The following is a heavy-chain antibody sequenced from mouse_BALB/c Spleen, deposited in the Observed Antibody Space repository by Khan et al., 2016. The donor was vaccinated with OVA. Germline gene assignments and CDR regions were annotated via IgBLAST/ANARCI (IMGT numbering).Heavy chain of an antibody. Sequence: EVQLQESGPGLVKPSQSLSLTCTVTGYSITSGYVWNWIRQFPGNKLEWVGYISYSGSTNYNPSLKSRISITRDTSKNQFFLQLKSVTTEDTATYYCARTARIKYWGQGTTLTVSS. D-gene: IGHD1-2*01. V-gene: IGHV3-2*02. J-gene: IGHJ2*01. CDR2: ISYSGST. CDR3: ARTARIKY. CDR1: GYSITSGYV.